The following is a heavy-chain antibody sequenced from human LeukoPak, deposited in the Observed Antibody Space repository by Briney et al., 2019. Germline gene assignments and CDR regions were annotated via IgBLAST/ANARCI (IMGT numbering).Heavy chain of an antibody. J-gene: IGHJ4*02. CDR2: ISSSSSYI. CDR3: ARDRGIVATN. D-gene: IGHD5-12*01. CDR1: GLTFSSHW. V-gene: IGHV3-21*01. Sequence: GGSLRLSCAASGLTFSSHWMNWVRQAPGKGLERVSSISSSSSYIYYADSVKGRFTISRDNAKNSLYLQMNSLRAEDTAVYYCARDRGIVATNWGQGTLATVSS.